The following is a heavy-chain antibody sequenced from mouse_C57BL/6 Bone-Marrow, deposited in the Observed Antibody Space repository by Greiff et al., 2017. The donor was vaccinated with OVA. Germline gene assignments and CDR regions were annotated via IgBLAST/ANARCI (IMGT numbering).Heavy chain of an antibody. CDR1: GFTFSSYD. D-gene: IGHD2-1*01. CDR3: TRLLDAMDY. CDR2: ISSGGDYI. V-gene: IGHV5-9-1*02. J-gene: IGHJ4*01. Sequence: EVKLVESGAGLVKPGGSLKLSCAASGFTFSSYDMSWVRQTPEKRLEWVAYISSGGDYIYYADTVKGRFTISRDTARNTLYLQMSSLKSEDTAMYYCTRLLDAMDYWGQGTSVTVSP.